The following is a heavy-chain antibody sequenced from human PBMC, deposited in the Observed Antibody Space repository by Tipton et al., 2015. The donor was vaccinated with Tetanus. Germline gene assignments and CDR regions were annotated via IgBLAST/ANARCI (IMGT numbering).Heavy chain of an antibody. CDR1: GGSVRSGSYS. CDR2: VSYSGRT. J-gene: IGHJ4*02. D-gene: IGHD6-13*01. CDR3: ARSISAGSVWPYEH. Sequence: TLSLTCTVSGGSVRSGSYSWNWIRQPPGKGLEWLAYVSYSGRTNSNYFLKSRITVSQDTSKNQFSLTLTSVTAADMAVYYCARSISAGSVWPYEHWGQGTLVTVSS. V-gene: IGHV4-61*01.